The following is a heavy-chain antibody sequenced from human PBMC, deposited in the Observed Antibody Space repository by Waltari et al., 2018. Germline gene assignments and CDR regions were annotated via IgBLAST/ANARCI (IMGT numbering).Heavy chain of an antibody. CDR1: GKVLPDYY. Sequence: EVHLTQSGAEVTKPGTSVIVSCNVTGKVLPDYYMHWVRQMPGKGLEWVGIISPRDSETIYSPPFQGQVTMSVDRSTTTASLQWSRLRASDTAMYYCARSQLTGAGYYFDYWGQGTRVTVSS. D-gene: IGHD3-9*01. J-gene: IGHJ4*02. V-gene: IGHV5-51*01. CDR2: ISPRDSET. CDR3: ARSQLTGAGYYFDY.